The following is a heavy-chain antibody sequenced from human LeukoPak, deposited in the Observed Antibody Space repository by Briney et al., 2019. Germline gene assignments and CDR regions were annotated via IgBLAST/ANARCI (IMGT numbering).Heavy chain of an antibody. CDR2: IYYTGSL. Sequence: SETLSLTCTVSGGSISSGNYYWGWIRQPPGKGLEWIGTIYYTGSLYYNPSLKSRVTMYIDTSKNQFSLKLSSVTAADTAMYYCAKSNGYGLIDYWGQGTLVTVSS. V-gene: IGHV4-39*01. D-gene: IGHD5-12*01. CDR1: GGSISSGNYY. J-gene: IGHJ4*02. CDR3: AKSNGYGLIDY.